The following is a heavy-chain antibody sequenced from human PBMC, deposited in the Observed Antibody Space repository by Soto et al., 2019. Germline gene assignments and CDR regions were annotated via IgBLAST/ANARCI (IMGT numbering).Heavy chain of an antibody. Sequence: PGGSLRLSCAASGFIFSNYGMHWVRQAPGKGLEWVAVIWYDGSKEYYVDSVRGRFTISRDNSKNMMYLQMNSLRAEDTAVYYCAREGYDSSGYVTRVYFDYWGQGTLVTVSS. CDR3: AREGYDSSGYVTRVYFDY. CDR1: GFIFSNYG. V-gene: IGHV3-33*01. J-gene: IGHJ4*02. D-gene: IGHD3-22*01. CDR2: IWYDGSKE.